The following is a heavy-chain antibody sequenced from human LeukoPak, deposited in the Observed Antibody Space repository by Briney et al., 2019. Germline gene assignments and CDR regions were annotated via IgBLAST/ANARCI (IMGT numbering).Heavy chain of an antibody. D-gene: IGHD2-2*01. J-gene: IGHJ6*03. CDR2: IYTGGST. CDR3: ARGPYCSSTSCYLYYYYMDV. V-gene: IGHV4-61*02. CDR1: GGSISSGSYY. Sequence: PSETLSLTCTVSGGSISSGSYYWSWIRQPAGKGLEWIGRIYTGGSTNYNPSLKSRVTISVDTSKNQFSLKLSSVTAADTAVYYCARGPYCSSTSCYLYYYYMDVWGKGTTVTVSS.